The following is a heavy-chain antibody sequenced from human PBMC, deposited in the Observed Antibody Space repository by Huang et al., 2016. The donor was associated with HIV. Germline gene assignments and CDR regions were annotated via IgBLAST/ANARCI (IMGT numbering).Heavy chain of an antibody. D-gene: IGHD1-26*01. CDR1: GFTFSDYT. CDR3: VRGDYYATYFNYYAMDV. V-gene: IGHV3-21*01. CDR2: LSSGNSYR. Sequence: EVQLVESGGGLVKPGGSLRLSCVASGFTFSDYTMNWVRQAPGKGLEWVSSLSSGNSYRHYADSVKGRFTIFRDTANNSLFLQMSSLGAQDTAVYFCVRGDYYATYFNYYAMDVWGHGTTVTVSS. J-gene: IGHJ6*02.